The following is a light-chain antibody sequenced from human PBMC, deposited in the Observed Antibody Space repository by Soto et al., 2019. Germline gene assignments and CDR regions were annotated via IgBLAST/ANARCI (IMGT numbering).Light chain of an antibody. CDR3: HQRQSWPRT. CDR1: QYINTR. Sequence: EIVLAQSPATLSSSPGDRVTLSCRAGQYINTRLAWYQHRPGQAPSLLIYQTSIRAAGIPARFSASGSGTDFTLTISIVQPEDFALYYCHQRQSWPRTFGQGTKVDIK. CDR2: QTS. J-gene: IGKJ1*01. V-gene: IGKV3-11*01.